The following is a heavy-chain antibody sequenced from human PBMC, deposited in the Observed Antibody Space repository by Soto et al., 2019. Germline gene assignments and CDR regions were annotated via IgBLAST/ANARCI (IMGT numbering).Heavy chain of an antibody. CDR2: IYYSGST. Sequence: SETLSLTCTVSGGSISSGGYYWSWIRQHPGKGLEWIGYIYYSGSTYYNPSLKSRVTISVDTSKNQFSLKLSSVTAADTAVYYCARDRMGYYDSSGYPHYYGMDVWGQGTSVTVSS. V-gene: IGHV4-31*03. J-gene: IGHJ6*02. CDR1: GGSISSGGYY. D-gene: IGHD3-22*01. CDR3: ARDRMGYYDSSGYPHYYGMDV.